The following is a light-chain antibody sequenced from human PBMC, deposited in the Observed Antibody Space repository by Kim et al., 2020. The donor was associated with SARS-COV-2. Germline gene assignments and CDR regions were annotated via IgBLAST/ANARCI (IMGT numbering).Light chain of an antibody. CDR3: ISFTTVTTWV. Sequence: GQSITISCTGTSSDIGSYNYVSWYQQHPGKAPQLMIYAVTERPSGVSSRFSGSKSGNTASLTISGLRAEDEADYYCISFTTVTTWVFGGGTQLTVL. J-gene: IGLJ3*02. V-gene: IGLV2-14*03. CDR1: SSDIGSYNY. CDR2: AVT.